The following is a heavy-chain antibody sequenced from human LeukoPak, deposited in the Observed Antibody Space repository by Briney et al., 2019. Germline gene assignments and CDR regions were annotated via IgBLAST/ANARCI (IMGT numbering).Heavy chain of an antibody. CDR2: IKDDGSQK. D-gene: IGHD2-15*01. Sequence: GGSLRLSREASRFTFSRYWMSWVRQAPGKGLEWVANIKDDGSQKNYIDSVKGRFTISRDNAKASLFLQMNSLSSEDTAVYYCARRNSGTWWSFDSWGQGTLVTVSS. V-gene: IGHV3-7*01. J-gene: IGHJ4*02. CDR1: RFTFSRYW. CDR3: ARRNSGTWWSFDS.